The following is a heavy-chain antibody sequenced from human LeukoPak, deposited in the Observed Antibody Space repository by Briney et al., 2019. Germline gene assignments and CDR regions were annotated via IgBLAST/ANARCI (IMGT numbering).Heavy chain of an antibody. CDR2: IYYSGST. V-gene: IGHV4-39*01. J-gene: IGHJ5*02. CDR1: GGSISSSSYY. Sequence: SETLSLTCTVSGGSISSSSYYWGWIRQPPGKGLEWIGSIYYSGSTYYNPSLKSRVTISVDTSKNQFSLKLSSVTAADTAVYYCANQDCSSTSCYFAWFDPWGQGTLITVSS. D-gene: IGHD2-2*01. CDR3: ANQDCSSTSCYFAWFDP.